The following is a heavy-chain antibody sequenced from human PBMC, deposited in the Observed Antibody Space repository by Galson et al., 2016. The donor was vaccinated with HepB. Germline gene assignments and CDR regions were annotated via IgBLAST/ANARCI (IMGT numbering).Heavy chain of an antibody. J-gene: IGHJ6*04. CDR2: IHYSGST. V-gene: IGHV4-34*01. CDR1: GGAFIDYQ. D-gene: IGHD3-3*01. CDR3: ARGRYYNYMDV. Sequence: ETLSLTCAVSGGAFIDYQWTWIRQSPGKGLEWIGEIHYSGSTNYNPSLQSRVTISADTIKKQFSLKLSSVTAADTAVYYCARGRYYNYMDVWGKGITVIVSS.